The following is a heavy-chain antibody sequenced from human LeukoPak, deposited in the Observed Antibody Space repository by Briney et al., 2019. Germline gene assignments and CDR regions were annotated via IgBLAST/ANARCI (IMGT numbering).Heavy chain of an antibody. D-gene: IGHD1-14*01. Sequence: GGSLRLSCAASGFSVSNNYMSWVRQAPGKGLEGVSVIYSRGATYYADSVKGRFTISRDNSKNTLYLQMNCLRVEDTAVYYCAARNYWGQGTLVTVSS. J-gene: IGHJ4*02. CDR2: IYSRGAT. CDR1: GFSVSNNY. CDR3: AARNY. V-gene: IGHV3-53*01.